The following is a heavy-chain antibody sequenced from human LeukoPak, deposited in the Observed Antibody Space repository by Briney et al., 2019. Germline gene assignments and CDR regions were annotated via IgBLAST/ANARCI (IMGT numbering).Heavy chain of an antibody. J-gene: IGHJ4*02. CDR2: ISYDGSNK. D-gene: IGHD1-1*01. V-gene: IGHV3-30*18. Sequence: PGGSLRLSCAASGFTFSSFWMHWVRQAPGKGLEWVAVISYDGSNKYYADSVKGRFTISRDNSKNTLYLQMNSLRAEDTAVYYCAKNWNYLNYWGQGTQVTVSS. CDR1: GFTFSSFW. CDR3: AKNWNYLNY.